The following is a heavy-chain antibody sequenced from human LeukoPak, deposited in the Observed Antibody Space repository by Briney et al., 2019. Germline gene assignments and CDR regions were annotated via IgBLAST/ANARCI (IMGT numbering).Heavy chain of an antibody. V-gene: IGHV3-11*04. Sequence: GGSLRLSCAASGFTFSDYYMSWIRQAPGKGLEWVSYISSSGSTIYYADSVKGRFTISRDNAKNSLYLQMNSLRAEDTAVYYCARAARSSKLLLWFGELLSWFDPWGQGTLVTVSS. CDR1: GFTFSDYY. J-gene: IGHJ5*02. D-gene: IGHD3-10*01. CDR2: ISSSGSTI. CDR3: ARAARSSKLLLWFGELLSWFDP.